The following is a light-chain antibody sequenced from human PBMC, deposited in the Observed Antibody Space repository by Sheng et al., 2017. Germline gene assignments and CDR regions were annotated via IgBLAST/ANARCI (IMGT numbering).Light chain of an antibody. CDR2: ENN. CDR1: DSNIGAGSD. Sequence: QSVLTQPASVSGAPGQWVTISCSGSDSNIGAGSDVHWYQQLPGTAPKLLIYENNDRPSGVPDRFSGSKSGTSASLAITGLQAEDEADYYCQSYDIILSAYVFGTGTKVTVL. J-gene: IGLJ1*01. V-gene: IGLV1-40*01. CDR3: QSYDIILSAYV.